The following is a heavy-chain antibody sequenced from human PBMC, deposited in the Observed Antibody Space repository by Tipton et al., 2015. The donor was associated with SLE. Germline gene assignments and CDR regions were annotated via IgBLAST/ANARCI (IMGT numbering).Heavy chain of an antibody. CDR1: GDSISSGAFY. CDR3: ARLSSDYADRSGYGYFGH. J-gene: IGHJ4*02. V-gene: IGHV4-61*02. Sequence: TLSLTCTVSGDSISSGAFYWSWIRQPAGQGLEWIGRIYNSGSTNYNPSLKSRVTMSVDTSKNQFSLKLNSVTAADTAVYYCARLSSDYADRSGYGYFGHWGQGTLVTVSS. CDR2: IYNSGST. D-gene: IGHD3-22*01.